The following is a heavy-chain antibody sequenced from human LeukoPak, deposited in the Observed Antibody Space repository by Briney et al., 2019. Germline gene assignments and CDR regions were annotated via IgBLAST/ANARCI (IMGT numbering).Heavy chain of an antibody. CDR3: AREAYDSGNFRTDYYYMDV. CDR1: GYTFTGYY. J-gene: IGHJ6*03. Sequence: ASVKVSCKASGYTFTGYYMHWVRQAPGQGLEWMGWIYPNSGGTNYAQEFQGRVTVTRDTSISTAYMELSRLRSDDTAVYYCAREAYDSGNFRTDYYYMDVWGIGTTVTVSS. V-gene: IGHV1-2*02. D-gene: IGHD3-10*01. CDR2: IYPNSGGT.